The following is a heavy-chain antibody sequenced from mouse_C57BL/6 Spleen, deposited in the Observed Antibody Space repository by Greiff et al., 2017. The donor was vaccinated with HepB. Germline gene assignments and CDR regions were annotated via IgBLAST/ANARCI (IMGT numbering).Heavy chain of an antibody. CDR1: GYTFTDYE. CDR2: IDPETGGT. J-gene: IGHJ1*03. D-gene: IGHD2-4*01. CDR3: TPFYDYDWYFDV. V-gene: IGHV1-15*01. Sequence: QVQLQQSGAELVRPGASVTLSCKASGYTFTDYEMHWVKQTPVHGLEWIGAIDPETGGTAYNQKFKGKATLTADKSSSTAYMELRSLTSEDSAVYYCTPFYDYDWYFDVWGTGTTVTVSS.